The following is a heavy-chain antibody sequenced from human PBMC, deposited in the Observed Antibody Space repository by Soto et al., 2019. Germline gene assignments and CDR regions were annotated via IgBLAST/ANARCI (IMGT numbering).Heavy chain of an antibody. J-gene: IGHJ4*02. CDR2: ISSSSSYT. D-gene: IGHD6-13*01. CDR1: GFTFSDYY. CDR3: ARYSSSWYESFVDY. V-gene: IGHV3-11*06. Sequence: QVQLVESGGGLVKPGGSLRLSCAASGFTFSDYYMSWIRQAPGKGLEWVSYISSSSSYTNYADSVKGRFTISRDNAKNSLYLQMNSLRAADTAVYYCARYSSSWYESFVDYWGQGTLVTVSS.